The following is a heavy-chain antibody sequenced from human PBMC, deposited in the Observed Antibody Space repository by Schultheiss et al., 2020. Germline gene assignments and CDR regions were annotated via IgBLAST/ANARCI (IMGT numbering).Heavy chain of an antibody. Sequence: GGSLRLSCAASGFTFSSYGMHWVRQAPGKGLEWVAVIWYDGSNKYYADSVKGRFTISRDNSKNTLYLQMNSLRAEDTAVYYCARDAHDYVWGSYRLGNWFDPWGQGTLVTVSS. V-gene: IGHV3-30*19. D-gene: IGHD3-16*02. CDR3: ARDAHDYVWGSYRLGNWFDP. CDR2: IWYDGSNK. J-gene: IGHJ5*02. CDR1: GFTFSSYG.